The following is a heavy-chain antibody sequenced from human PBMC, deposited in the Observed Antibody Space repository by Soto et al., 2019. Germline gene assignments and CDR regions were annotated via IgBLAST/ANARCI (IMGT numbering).Heavy chain of an antibody. CDR1: GGSISSSNW. Sequence: QVQLQESGPGLVKPSGTLSLTCAVSGGSISSSNWWSWDRQPPGQGLKWIGEMHHSGSTNYNPSLKSRATISVDKSKNQFSLKPSSVTAADTAVYYCARDLLDASMGDLKYGMDVWGQGTTVTVSS. CDR2: MHHSGST. J-gene: IGHJ6*02. CDR3: ARDLLDASMGDLKYGMDV. V-gene: IGHV4-4*02. D-gene: IGHD3-16*01.